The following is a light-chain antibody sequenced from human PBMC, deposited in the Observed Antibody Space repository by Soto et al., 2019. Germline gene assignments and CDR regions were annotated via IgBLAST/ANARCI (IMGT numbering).Light chain of an antibody. V-gene: IGLV2-14*04. CDR3: SSYTSSRTYV. CDR2: DVS. Sequence: GQSITISCTGTSSDVGAYNYVSWYQQHPGKAPKVMIYDVSNRPSGVSNRFSGSKSGNTASLTISGLQAEDEADYYCSSYTSSRTYVFGTGTKVTVL. J-gene: IGLJ1*01. CDR1: SSDVGAYNY.